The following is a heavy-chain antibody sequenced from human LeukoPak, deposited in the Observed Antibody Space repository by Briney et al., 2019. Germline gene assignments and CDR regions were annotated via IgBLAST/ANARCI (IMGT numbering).Heavy chain of an antibody. Sequence: PGGSLRLSCAASGFTFDDYTMHWVRQAPGKGLEWVSSISSSSSYIYYADSVKGRFTISRDNAKNSLYLQMNSLRAEDTAVYYCARLGLTGPPYYFDYWGQGTLVTVSS. D-gene: IGHD3-10*01. V-gene: IGHV3-21*01. CDR3: ARLGLTGPPYYFDY. J-gene: IGHJ4*02. CDR1: GFTFDDYT. CDR2: ISSSSSYI.